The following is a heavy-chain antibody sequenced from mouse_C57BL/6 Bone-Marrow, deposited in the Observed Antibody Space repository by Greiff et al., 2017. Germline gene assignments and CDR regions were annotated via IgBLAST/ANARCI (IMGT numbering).Heavy chain of an antibody. Sequence: VQLQQPGAELVKPGASVKLSCKASGYTFTSYWMQWVKQRPGQGLEWIGEIDPSDSYTNYNQKFKGKATLTVDTSSSTAYMQLSSLTSEDSAVYYCARRKIYYDYDGDAMDYWGQGTSVTVSS. CDR1: GYTFTSYW. CDR3: ARRKIYYDYDGDAMDY. D-gene: IGHD2-4*01. V-gene: IGHV1-50*01. CDR2: IDPSDSYT. J-gene: IGHJ4*01.